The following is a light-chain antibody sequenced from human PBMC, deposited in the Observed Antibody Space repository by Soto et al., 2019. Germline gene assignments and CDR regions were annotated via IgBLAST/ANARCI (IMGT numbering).Light chain of an antibody. CDR3: MQVLHIPIT. CDR1: QSLLHSNGKNY. Sequence: DCVMTQSPLSLGVTPGEPAAISCRSHQSLLHSNGKNYLAWFLQNPGQSTQVLINSGSNRASGVPDRFSGSGSGTDFTLKISRVEAEDVGVYYCMQVLHIPITFGQGTRLEIK. CDR2: SGS. V-gene: IGKV2-28*01. J-gene: IGKJ5*01.